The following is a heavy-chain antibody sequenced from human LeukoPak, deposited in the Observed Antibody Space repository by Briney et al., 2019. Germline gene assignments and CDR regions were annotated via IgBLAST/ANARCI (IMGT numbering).Heavy chain of an antibody. CDR1: GVSFSDYY. CDR3: ATYYESSGYRLDY. Sequence: TSETLSLTCGVYGVSFSDYYWSWIRQPPGKGLEWIGEINHSGSTNYNPSLKSRVTMSIDNSKNQFSLELISVTATDTAVYYCATYYESSGYRLDYWGQGTLVTVSS. V-gene: IGHV4-34*01. J-gene: IGHJ4*02. CDR2: INHSGST. D-gene: IGHD3-22*01.